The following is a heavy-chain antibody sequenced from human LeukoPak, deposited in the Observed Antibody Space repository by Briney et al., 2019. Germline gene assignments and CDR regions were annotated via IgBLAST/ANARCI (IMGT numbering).Heavy chain of an antibody. CDR1: GFTFASHA. CDR3: ARRGDGYTWYFDL. D-gene: IGHD5-24*01. V-gene: IGHV3-66*04. Sequence: GGSLRLSCEASGFTFASHAMGWVRQAPGKGLEWVSVIYSGGTTDYADSVKGRFTISRDNSKNTLYLQMNSLRAEDTAVYYCARRGDGYTWYFDLWGRGTLVTVSS. CDR2: IYSGGTT. J-gene: IGHJ2*01.